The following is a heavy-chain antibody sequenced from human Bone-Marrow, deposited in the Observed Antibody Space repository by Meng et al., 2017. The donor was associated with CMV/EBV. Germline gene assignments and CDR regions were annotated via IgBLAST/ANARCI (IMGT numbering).Heavy chain of an antibody. CDR3: GRQRIENWNYGGYYYYGMDV. J-gene: IGHJ6*02. V-gene: IGHV5-51*01. CDR1: GYSFTSYW. Sequence: GESLKISGTGSGYSFTSYWIGWVRQMPGKGLEWMGIIYPGDSDTRYSPSLQGQVIISADKSISTAYLQWSSLKASDSAMYYCGRQRIENWNYGGYYYYGMDVWGQGTTVTVPS. CDR2: IYPGDSDT. D-gene: IGHD1-7*01.